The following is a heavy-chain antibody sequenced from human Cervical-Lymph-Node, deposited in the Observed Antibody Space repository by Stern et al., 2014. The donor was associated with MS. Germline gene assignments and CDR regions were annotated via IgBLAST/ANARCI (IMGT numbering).Heavy chain of an antibody. Sequence: VQLVASGPAVKKPGASVRLSCKASGYTFNSFDISWVRQAPGPGLEWMGWMNPTSAKTGYAQKFQGRVTMTRNNSISTAYMELTSRRSEDTAVYYCARGDQSNYYYHFGFDVWGQGTTVTVSS. D-gene: IGHD4-11*01. CDR2: MNPTSAKT. CDR1: GYTFNSFD. V-gene: IGHV1-8*01. J-gene: IGHJ6*02. CDR3: ARGDQSNYYYHFGFDV.